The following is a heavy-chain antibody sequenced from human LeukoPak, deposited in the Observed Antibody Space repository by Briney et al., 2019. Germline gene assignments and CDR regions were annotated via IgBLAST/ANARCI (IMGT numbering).Heavy chain of an antibody. V-gene: IGHV4-39*01. Sequence: SETLSLTCTVSGGSISSSSYYWGWIRQPPGKGLEWIGSIYYSGSTYYNPSLKSRVTISVVTSKNQFSLKLSSVTAADTAVYYCARTGSTVTMLYPFDHWGQGTLVTVSS. D-gene: IGHD4-17*01. CDR3: ARTGSTVTMLYPFDH. CDR1: GGSISSSSYY. J-gene: IGHJ4*02. CDR2: IYYSGST.